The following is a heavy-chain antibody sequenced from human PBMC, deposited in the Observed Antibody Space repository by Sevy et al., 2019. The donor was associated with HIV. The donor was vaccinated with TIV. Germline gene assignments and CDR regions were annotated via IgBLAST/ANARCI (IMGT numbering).Heavy chain of an antibody. CDR2: IIPIFGTA. D-gene: IGHD6-6*01. CDR1: GGTFSSYA. J-gene: IGHJ5*02. V-gene: IGHV1-69*13. Sequence: ASVKVSCKASGGTFSSYAISWVRQAPGQGLEWMGGIIPIFGTANYAQKFQGRVTITADESTSTAYMEPSSLRSEDTAVYYCARTGYSSSSRWFDPWGQGTLVTVSS. CDR3: ARTGYSSSSRWFDP.